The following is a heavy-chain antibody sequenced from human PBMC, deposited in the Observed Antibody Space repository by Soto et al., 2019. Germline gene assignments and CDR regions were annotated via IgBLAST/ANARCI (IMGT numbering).Heavy chain of an antibody. CDR3: ARRGGYGSGSTGGEPNYYYYYGMDV. Sequence: GESLKISCKGSGYSFTSYWIGWVRQMPGKGLEWMGIIYPGDSDTRYSPSFQGQVTISADTSISTAYLQWSSLKASDTAMYYCARRGGYGSGSTGGEPNYYYYYGMDVWGQGTTVTVSS. V-gene: IGHV5-51*01. CDR2: IYPGDSDT. CDR1: GYSFTSYW. D-gene: IGHD3-10*01. J-gene: IGHJ6*02.